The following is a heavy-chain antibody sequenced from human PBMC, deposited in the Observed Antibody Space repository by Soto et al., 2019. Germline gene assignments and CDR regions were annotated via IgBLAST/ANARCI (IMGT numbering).Heavy chain of an antibody. J-gene: IGHJ6*02. CDR2: ISSSSSYI. CDR1: GVTFSSYS. CDR3: ARDDEGIKLWLRYYGMDV. V-gene: IGHV3-21*01. Sequence: KPGGSLRLSCAASGVTFSSYSMNWVRQAPGKGLEWVSSISSSSSYIYYADSVKGRFTISRDNAKNSLYLQMNSLRAEDTAVYYCARDDEGIKLWLRYYGMDVWGQGTTVPVSS. D-gene: IGHD5-18*01.